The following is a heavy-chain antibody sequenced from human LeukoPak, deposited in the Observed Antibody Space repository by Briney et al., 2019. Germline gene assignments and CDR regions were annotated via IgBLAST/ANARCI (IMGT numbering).Heavy chain of an antibody. CDR2: INPDSGGT. Sequence: ASVKVSCKASGYTFTGYYMHWVRQAPGQGLEWMGWINPDSGGTNYAQKLQGRVTMTTDTSTSTAYMELRSLRSDDTAVYYCARRANPWFLGAFDIWGQGTMVTVSS. D-gene: IGHD3-10*01. CDR1: GYTFTGYY. J-gene: IGHJ3*02. V-gene: IGHV1-2*02. CDR3: ARRANPWFLGAFDI.